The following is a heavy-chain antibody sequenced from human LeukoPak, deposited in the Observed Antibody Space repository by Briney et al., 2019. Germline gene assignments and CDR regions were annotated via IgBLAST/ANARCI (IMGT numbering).Heavy chain of an antibody. J-gene: IGHJ4*02. D-gene: IGHD6-19*01. V-gene: IGHV1-69*04. CDR3: AGEEERGVTVAGTAFDY. Sequence: GASVKVSCKASGGTFSSYSITWVRQAPGQGLEWMGRIIPTLGIANYARKFQGRVTITADKSTSAAYMELSSLRSEDTAVYYCAGEEERGVTVAGTAFDYWGQGTLVTVSS. CDR1: GGTFSSYS. CDR2: IIPTLGIA.